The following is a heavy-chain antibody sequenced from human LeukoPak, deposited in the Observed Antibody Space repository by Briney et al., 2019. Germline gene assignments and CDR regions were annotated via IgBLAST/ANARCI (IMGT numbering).Heavy chain of an antibody. J-gene: IGHJ4*02. CDR1: GFTFSSYA. Sequence: GGSLRLSCAASGFTFSSYAMSWVRQAPGKGLEWVSTISGSGGSTDYADSVKGRFTISRDNSKNTLYLQMNSLRAEDTAVYYCARPKDSYGYANDHWGQGTLVTVSS. CDR2: ISGSGGST. V-gene: IGHV3-23*01. CDR3: ARPKDSYGYANDH. D-gene: IGHD5-18*01.